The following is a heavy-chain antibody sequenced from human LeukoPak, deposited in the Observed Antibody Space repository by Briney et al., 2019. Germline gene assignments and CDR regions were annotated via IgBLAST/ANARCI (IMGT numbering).Heavy chain of an antibody. Sequence: GGSLRFSCAASGFPFSDHAMSWVRQAPGKGLEWVSAVSANGAATYYTDSVKGRFTISRDNSKSTLYLQVNSLRAEDAAIYYCARFPIYSGSYFDSWGQGTLVTVSS. CDR1: GFPFSDHA. CDR2: VSANGAAT. V-gene: IGHV3-23*01. D-gene: IGHD1-26*01. J-gene: IGHJ4*03. CDR3: ARFPIYSGSYFDS.